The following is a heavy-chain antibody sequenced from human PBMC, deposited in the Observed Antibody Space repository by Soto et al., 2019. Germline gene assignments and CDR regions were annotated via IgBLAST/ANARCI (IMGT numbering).Heavy chain of an antibody. Sequence: QVQLQESGPGLVKPSETLSLTCTVSGGSISSYYWSWIRQPPGKGLEWIGYIDYSGSTNYNPSLKSRVTISVDTSKNQFSLKLSSVTAADTAVYYCARFIAVAGKSVFDYWGQGTLVTVSS. V-gene: IGHV4-59*01. J-gene: IGHJ4*02. CDR3: ARFIAVAGKSVFDY. CDR1: GGSISSYY. CDR2: IDYSGST. D-gene: IGHD6-19*01.